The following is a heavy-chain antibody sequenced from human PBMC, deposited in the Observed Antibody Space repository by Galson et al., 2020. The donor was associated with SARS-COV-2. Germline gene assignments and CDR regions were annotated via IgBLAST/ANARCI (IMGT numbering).Heavy chain of an antibody. J-gene: IGHJ4*02. V-gene: IGHV3-21*01. CDR2: ISSSSSYI. CDR3: ASNRGYSGYDLPSPLDY. D-gene: IGHD5-12*01. Sequence: ASETLSLTCAASGFTFSSYSMNWVRQAPGKGLEWVSSISSSSSYIYYADSVKGRFTISRDNAKNSLYLQMNSLRAEDTAVYYCASNRGYSGYDLPSPLDYWGQGTLVTVS. CDR1: GFTFSSYS.